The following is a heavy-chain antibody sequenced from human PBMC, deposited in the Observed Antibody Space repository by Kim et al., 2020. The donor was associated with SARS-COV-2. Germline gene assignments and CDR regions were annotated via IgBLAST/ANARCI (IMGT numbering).Heavy chain of an antibody. J-gene: IGHJ3*02. D-gene: IGHD6-19*01. CDR3: ARELASQWLVLNAFDI. V-gene: IGHV1-3*01. Sequence: KFQGRVTITRDTSASTAYMELSSLRSEDTAVYYCARELASQWLVLNAFDIWGQGTMVTVSS.